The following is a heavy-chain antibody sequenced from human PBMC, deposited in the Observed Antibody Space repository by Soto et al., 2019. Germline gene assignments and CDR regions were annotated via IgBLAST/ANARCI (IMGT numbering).Heavy chain of an antibody. Sequence: PSETLSLTCTVSGGSVSGNVYWSWIRQPPGKGLEWIGCSYYRGGTNYNPSLKSRLTISVDTSKNQFSLKLSSVTAADTAMYYCASGSTIINTLAYWGQGTLVTVSS. J-gene: IGHJ4*02. CDR3: ASGSTIINTLAY. CDR1: GGSVSGNVY. CDR2: SYYRGGT. V-gene: IGHV4-30-4*01. D-gene: IGHD4-4*01.